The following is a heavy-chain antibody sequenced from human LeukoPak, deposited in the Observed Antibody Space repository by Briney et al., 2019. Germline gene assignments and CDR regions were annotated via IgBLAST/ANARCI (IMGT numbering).Heavy chain of an antibody. V-gene: IGHV4-34*01. CDR1: GGSFSGYY. CDR2: INHSGST. D-gene: IGHD2-2*01. J-gene: IGHJ4*02. CDR3: ARHSRYQLLADFDY. Sequence: SETLSLTCAVYGGSFSGYYWSWIRQPPGKGLEWIGEINHSGSTNYNPSLKSRVTISVDTSKNQFSLKLSSVTAADTAVYYCARHSRYQLLADFDYWGQGTLVTVSS.